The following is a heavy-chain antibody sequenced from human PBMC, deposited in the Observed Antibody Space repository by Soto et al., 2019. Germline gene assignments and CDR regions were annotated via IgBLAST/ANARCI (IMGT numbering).Heavy chain of an antibody. CDR1: GFTFSDHY. CDR2: SRDKVHSHTT. D-gene: IGHD5-12*01. J-gene: IGHJ4*02. CDR3: ARGVVSTGYFDY. Sequence: EVQLAESGGGLVQPGGSLRLSCAASGFTFSDHYMDWVRQAPGKGLEWVGRSRDKVHSHTTEYAASVKGRYTISRGDSENSLYLQMSSLNTVDPAVYYCARGVVSTGYFDYWGQGSLVTVSS. V-gene: IGHV3-72*01.